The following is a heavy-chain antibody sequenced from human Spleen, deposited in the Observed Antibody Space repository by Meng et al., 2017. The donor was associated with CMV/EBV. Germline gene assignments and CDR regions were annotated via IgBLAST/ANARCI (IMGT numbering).Heavy chain of an antibody. D-gene: IGHD3-3*01. CDR2: INQSGST. Sequence: GHLSCYYWRWIRQPPGKELEWMGEINQSGSTNYHPSLKSRVTISVDTYKNQFSLKLSSVTAADTAVYYFARGKKGLTYYDFWSPFDPWGQGTLVTVSS. J-gene: IGHJ5*02. V-gene: IGHV4-34*01. CDR3: ARGKKGLTYYDFWSPFDP. CDR1: GHLSCYY.